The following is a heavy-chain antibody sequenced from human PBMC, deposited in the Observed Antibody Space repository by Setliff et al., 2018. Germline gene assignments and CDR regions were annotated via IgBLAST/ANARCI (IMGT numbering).Heavy chain of an antibody. Sequence: SETLSLTCAVYGGSFSGYYWSWIRQPPGKGLEWIGEINHSGSTYYNPSLKSRVTISVDTSKNQFSLKLSSVTAADTAVYYCARVSQLVVLSLYYYYGMDVWGQGTTVTVSS. CDR1: GGSFSGYY. J-gene: IGHJ6*02. D-gene: IGHD6-6*01. V-gene: IGHV4-34*01. CDR2: INHSGST. CDR3: ARVSQLVVLSLYYYYGMDV.